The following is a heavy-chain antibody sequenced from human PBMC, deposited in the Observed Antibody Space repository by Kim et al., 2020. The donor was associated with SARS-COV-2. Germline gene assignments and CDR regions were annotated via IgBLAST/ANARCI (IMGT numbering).Heavy chain of an antibody. Sequence: GESLKISCAVSGFRFSLYWMSWVRQAPGKGLEWVASIKQDGSGSYYVDSVKGRFTISRDNAKNSVFLQMNSLRAEDTAVYYCARDRDFYDTNGYYFPLDYWGQGTLVTVSS. CDR1: GFRFSLYW. D-gene: IGHD3-22*01. J-gene: IGHJ4*02. CDR2: IKQDGSGS. CDR3: ARDRDFYDTNGYYFPLDY. V-gene: IGHV3-7*03.